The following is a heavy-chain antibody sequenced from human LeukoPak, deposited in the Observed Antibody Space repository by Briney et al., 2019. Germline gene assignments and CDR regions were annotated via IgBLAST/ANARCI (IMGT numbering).Heavy chain of an antibody. D-gene: IGHD4-17*01. CDR3: ARDDYGLDY. Sequence: PSQTLSLTCAVSGGSIGSGGYSWSWIRQPPGKGLEWIGYIYHSGSTYYNPSLKSRVTISVDRSKNQFSLKLSSVTAADTAVYYCARDDYGLDYWGQGTLVTVSS. CDR1: GGSIGSGGYS. CDR2: IYHSGST. J-gene: IGHJ4*02. V-gene: IGHV4-30-2*01.